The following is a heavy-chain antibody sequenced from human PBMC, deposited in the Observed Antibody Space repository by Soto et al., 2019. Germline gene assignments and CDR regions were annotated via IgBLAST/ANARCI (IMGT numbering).Heavy chain of an antibody. CDR2: ISYDGSNQ. V-gene: IGHV3-30*03. D-gene: IGHD2-21*02. CDR1: GFTFSSYG. J-gene: IGHJ6*02. Sequence: LRLSCAASGFTFSSYGMHWVRQAPGKGLEWVAVISYDGSNQYSADSVKGRFTISRDNSKNTLYLQMNSLRAEDTAVYYCARDTYCGGDCYSRVNYYYYGMDVWRQGTTVTVSS. CDR3: ARDTYCGGDCYSRVNYYYYGMDV.